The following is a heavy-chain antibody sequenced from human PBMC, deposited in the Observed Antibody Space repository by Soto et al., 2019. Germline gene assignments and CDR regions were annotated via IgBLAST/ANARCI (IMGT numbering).Heavy chain of an antibody. Sequence: KASETLSLTCSVSAGSISSDGFYWNWIRRPPGKGLEWIGYIYHSGGTYSSPSLRSRVTISVDTSKNQFTLKLSSVTAADTAVYYCARDREGYGVFDYWGQGTLVTVSS. CDR3: ARDREGYGVFDY. CDR1: AGSISSDGFY. CDR2: IYHSGGT. J-gene: IGHJ4*02. D-gene: IGHD5-12*01. V-gene: IGHV4-31*03.